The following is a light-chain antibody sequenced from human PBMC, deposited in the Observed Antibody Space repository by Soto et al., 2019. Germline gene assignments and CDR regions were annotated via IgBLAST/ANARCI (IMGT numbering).Light chain of an antibody. Sequence: EIVMTQSPATLSVSSGERATLSCRASQSVNTHLAWYQQKPGQAPRLLIYGASTRATGIPARFSGSGSGKEFTLTISSLQSEDFAVYDCQQYFNWPPLTFGGGTRVDIK. V-gene: IGKV3-15*01. CDR1: QSVNTH. CDR2: GAS. J-gene: IGKJ4*01. CDR3: QQYFNWPPLT.